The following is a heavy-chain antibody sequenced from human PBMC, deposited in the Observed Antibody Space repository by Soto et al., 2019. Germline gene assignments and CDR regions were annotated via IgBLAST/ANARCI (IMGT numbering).Heavy chain of an antibody. J-gene: IGHJ6*02. CDR2: INAGNGNT. D-gene: IGHD3-16*01. Sequence: QVQLVQSGAEEKKPGASVKVPCTASGYTFTSYAMHWVRQAPGQRLEWMGWINAGNGNTKYSQKFQGRVTITRDTGASTGYMGLSSLRSEDPAVYYCSGSYADYVMDVWGQGTTVTVSS. CDR1: GYTFTSYA. V-gene: IGHV1-3*05. CDR3: SGSYADYVMDV.